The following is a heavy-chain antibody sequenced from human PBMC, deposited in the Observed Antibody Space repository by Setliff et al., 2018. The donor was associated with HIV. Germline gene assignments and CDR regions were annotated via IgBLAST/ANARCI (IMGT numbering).Heavy chain of an antibody. CDR1: GSTFSNAW. Sequence: GESLKISCAASGSTFSNAWMSWVRQAPGKGLEWVGRIKSKTDGGTTDHAAPVKGRFTISRDDSKNTLYLQMNSLKTEDTAVYYCTTGTRLVDWGQGALVTVSS. D-gene: IGHD2-21*01. V-gene: IGHV3-15*01. CDR2: IKSKTDGGTT. CDR3: TTGTRLVD. J-gene: IGHJ4*02.